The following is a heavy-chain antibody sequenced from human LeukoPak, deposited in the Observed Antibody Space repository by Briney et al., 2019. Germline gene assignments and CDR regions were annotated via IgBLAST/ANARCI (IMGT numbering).Heavy chain of an antibody. D-gene: IGHD1-26*01. CDR3: ARDGSRIVGPPDY. CDR2: IKQDGNEK. CDR1: RFSFTSYW. Sequence: GGSLRLSCAASRFSFTSYWMSWVRQAPGKGLEWVANIKQDGNEKYYVDSVRGRFTISRDNGKNSLYLQMNSLRAEDTAVYYCARDGSRIVGPPDYWGQGTLVTVSS. J-gene: IGHJ4*02. V-gene: IGHV3-7*01.